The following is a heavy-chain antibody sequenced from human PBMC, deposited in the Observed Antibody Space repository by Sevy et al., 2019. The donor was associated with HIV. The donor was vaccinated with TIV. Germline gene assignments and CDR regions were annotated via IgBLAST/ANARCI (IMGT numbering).Heavy chain of an antibody. CDR3: GRAKEYCVVERCYGGSVNAFDI. V-gene: IGHV3-9*01. J-gene: IGHJ3*02. CDR1: GFTFSDYA. Sequence: GGSLRLSCAASGFTFSDYAMHWVRQVPGKGLEWVSGISWNSGATGYADSVRGRFTISRDNTKNSLYLQMNSLRVEDTAFYYCGRAKEYCVVERCYGGSVNAFDIWGQGTMVTVSS. CDR2: ISWNSGAT. D-gene: IGHD3-16*01.